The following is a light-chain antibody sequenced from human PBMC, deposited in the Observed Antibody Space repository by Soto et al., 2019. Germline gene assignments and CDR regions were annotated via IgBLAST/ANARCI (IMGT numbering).Light chain of an antibody. V-gene: IGKV2-30*01. Sequence: DVVMTQSPLSLPVTLGQPASISCRSSQSVVYSDGTAYLTWFQQRPGQSPRRLIYRVSNRDSGDPDRLSGGGSGTDFTLNISGVEAEDVGIYYCLQGTYWPPRFGRGTKVEIK. CDR3: LQGTYWPPR. CDR1: QSVVYSDGTAY. CDR2: RVS. J-gene: IGKJ1*01.